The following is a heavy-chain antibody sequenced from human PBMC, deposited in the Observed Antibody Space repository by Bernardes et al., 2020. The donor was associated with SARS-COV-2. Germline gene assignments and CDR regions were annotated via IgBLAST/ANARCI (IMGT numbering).Heavy chain of an antibody. CDR2: IKQDGSEK. CDR1: GFTFSIYA. Sequence: GGSLRLSCAASGFTFSIYAMSWVRQAPGKGLEWVANIKQDGSEKYYVDSVKGRFTISRDNANNALYLQMNSLRAEDTAVYYCARDYEYAFDFWGQGTMVTVSS. V-gene: IGHV3-7*01. D-gene: IGHD3-3*01. J-gene: IGHJ3*01. CDR3: ARDYEYAFDF.